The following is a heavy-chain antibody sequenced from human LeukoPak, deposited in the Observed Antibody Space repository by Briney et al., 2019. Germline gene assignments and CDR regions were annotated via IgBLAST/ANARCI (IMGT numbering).Heavy chain of an antibody. V-gene: IGHV4-34*01. Sequence: SETLSLTCAVYGGSFSGYYWSWIRQPPGKGLEWIGEINHSGSTNYNPSLKSRVTISVDTSKNQFSLKLSSVTAADTAVYYCARTFFGRFLEWFDPWGQGTLVTVSS. CDR1: GGSFSGYY. CDR2: INHSGST. J-gene: IGHJ5*02. D-gene: IGHD2/OR15-2a*01. CDR3: ARTFFGRFLEWFDP.